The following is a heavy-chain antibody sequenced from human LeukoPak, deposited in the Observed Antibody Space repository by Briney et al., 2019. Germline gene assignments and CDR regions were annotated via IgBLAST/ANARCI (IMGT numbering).Heavy chain of an antibody. Sequence: GESLKISCKGSGYSFTSYWIGCVRQMPGKGLDWMGIIYPGDSDTRYSPSFQGQVTISADKSISTAYLQWSSLKASDTAMYYCARLNTRRGYSYGYVYWGQGTLVTVSS. V-gene: IGHV5-51*01. D-gene: IGHD5-18*01. J-gene: IGHJ4*02. CDR3: ARLNTRRGYSYGYVY. CDR1: GYSFTSYW. CDR2: IYPGDSDT.